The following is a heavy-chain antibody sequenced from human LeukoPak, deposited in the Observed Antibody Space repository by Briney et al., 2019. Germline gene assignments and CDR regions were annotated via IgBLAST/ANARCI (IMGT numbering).Heavy chain of an antibody. CDR3: ATHAARALRLGIHY. CDR1: GYSISSGYY. V-gene: IGHV4-38-2*02. CDR2: IYHSGST. D-gene: IGHD3-16*01. J-gene: IGHJ4*02. Sequence: NPSETLSLTCTVSGYSISSGYYWGWIRQPPGKGLEWIGSIYHSGSTYYNPSLKSRVTISVDTSKNQFSLKLSSVTAADTAVYCCATHAARALRLGIHYWGQGTLVTVSS.